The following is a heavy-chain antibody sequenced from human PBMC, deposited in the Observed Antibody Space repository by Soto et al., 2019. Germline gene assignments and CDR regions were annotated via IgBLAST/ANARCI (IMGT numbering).Heavy chain of an antibody. J-gene: IGHJ6*04. CDR3: ARGDFSITIFGVVIIRSRSMDV. CDR1: GGSFSGYY. Sequence: SETLSLTCAVYGGSFSGYYWSWIRQPPGKGLEWIGEINHSGSTNYNPSLKSRVTISVDTSKNQFSLKLSSVTAADTAVYYCARGDFSITIFGVVIIRSRSMDVWGKGTTVTVSS. D-gene: IGHD3-3*01. CDR2: INHSGST. V-gene: IGHV4-34*01.